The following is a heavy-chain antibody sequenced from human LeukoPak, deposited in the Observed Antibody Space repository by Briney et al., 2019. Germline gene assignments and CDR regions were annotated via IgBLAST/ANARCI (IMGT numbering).Heavy chain of an antibody. CDR1: GFTFSSYW. J-gene: IGHJ4*02. CDR2: INPDGSTT. D-gene: IGHD5-24*01. Sequence: PGGSLRLSCAASGFTFSSYWMHWVRQAPGKGLVWVSRINPDGSTTSYADSVKGRFTVSRDNSLNTLHLQMNSLKTEDTAVYYCAREFGHNRWYFDYWGQGALVTVSS. CDR3: AREFGHNRWYFDY. V-gene: IGHV3-74*01.